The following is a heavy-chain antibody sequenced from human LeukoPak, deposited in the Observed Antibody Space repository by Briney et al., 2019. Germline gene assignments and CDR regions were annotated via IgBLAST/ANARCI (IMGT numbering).Heavy chain of an antibody. CDR3: ATNILVRDIINWFDP. CDR2: IKPNSGDT. D-gene: IGHD3-10*01. J-gene: IGHJ5*02. Sequence: ASVKVSCKASGYTFTGYYMHWVRQAPGQGLEWMGWIKPNSGDTRSAQKFQGRVIMARDTSTGKAYMELSSLRYDDTAVYYCATNILVRDIINWFDPWGQGTLVTVSS. CDR1: GYTFTGYY. V-gene: IGHV1-2*02.